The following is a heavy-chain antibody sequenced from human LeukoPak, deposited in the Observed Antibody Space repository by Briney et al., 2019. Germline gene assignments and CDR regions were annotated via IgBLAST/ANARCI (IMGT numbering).Heavy chain of an antibody. Sequence: PSETLSLTCTVSGGSINSYYWSWIRQPPGKGLEWIGYIYYSGSTNYNPSLKSRVTISVDTSKNQFSLKVSSVTAADTAVYYCARGSIAAAEGSHWFDPWGQGSLVTVSS. CDR2: IYYSGST. CDR3: ARGSIAAAEGSHWFDP. J-gene: IGHJ5*02. CDR1: GGSINSYY. V-gene: IGHV4-59*01. D-gene: IGHD6-13*01.